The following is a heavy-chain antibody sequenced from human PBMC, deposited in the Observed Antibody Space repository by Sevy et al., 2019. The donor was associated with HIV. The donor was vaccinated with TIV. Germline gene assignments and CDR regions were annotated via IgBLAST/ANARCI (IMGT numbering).Heavy chain of an antibody. CDR2: ISSRGGST. V-gene: IGHV3-23*01. J-gene: IGHJ4*02. CDR3: AKAGVAVAGTFDLFYFDY. D-gene: IGHD6-19*01. CDR1: GFTFSSYA. Sequence: GGSLRLSCAVSGFTFSSYAMSWVRQAPGKGLEWVSTISSRGGSTYYADSVKGRFTISRDNSKNTLSLLMNSLRAEDTALYYCAKAGVAVAGTFDLFYFDYWGQGTLVTVSS.